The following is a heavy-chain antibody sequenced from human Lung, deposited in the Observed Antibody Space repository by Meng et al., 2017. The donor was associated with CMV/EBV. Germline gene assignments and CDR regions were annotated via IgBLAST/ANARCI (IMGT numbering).Heavy chain of an antibody. CDR1: GFTFSSYW. J-gene: IGHJ6*02. V-gene: IGHV3-74*01. D-gene: IGHD3-3*01. CDR3: ARVLDNDVWSGDYTNGMDV. Sequence: AGSXRLSCAASGFTFSSYWMHWVRQAPGKGLVWVSRINRDGSSTSYPDSVKGRFTISRDNAKNTLYLQMNSLRAEDTAVYYCARVLDNDVWSGDYTNGMDVXGQGXTVTVSS. CDR2: INRDGSST.